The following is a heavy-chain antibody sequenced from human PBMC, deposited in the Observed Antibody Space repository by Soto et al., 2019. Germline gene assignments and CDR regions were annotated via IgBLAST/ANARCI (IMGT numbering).Heavy chain of an antibody. Sequence: PGGSLRLSCAASGFTFSSYGMHWVRQAPGKGLEWVAVIWYDGSNKYYADSVKGRFTISRDNSKNTLYLQMNSLRAEDTAVYYCARDRGSGYHDAFDIWGQGTMVTVSS. D-gene: IGHD3-22*01. CDR3: ARDRGSGYHDAFDI. CDR1: GFTFSSYG. V-gene: IGHV3-33*01. J-gene: IGHJ3*02. CDR2: IWYDGSNK.